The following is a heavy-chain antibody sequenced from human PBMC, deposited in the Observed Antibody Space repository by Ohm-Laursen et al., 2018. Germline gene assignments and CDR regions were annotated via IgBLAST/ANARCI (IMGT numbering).Heavy chain of an antibody. Sequence: SETLSLTCGVYGGSFSGYYWSWIRQPPGKGLEWIGEINHSGSTNYNPSLKSRVTISVDTSKNQFSLKLSSVTAADTAVYYCARSTGKKTYYYDSSGRFDYWGQGTLVTVSS. CDR1: GGSFSGYY. V-gene: IGHV4-34*01. J-gene: IGHJ4*02. D-gene: IGHD3-22*01. CDR2: INHSGST. CDR3: ARSTGKKTYYYDSSGRFDY.